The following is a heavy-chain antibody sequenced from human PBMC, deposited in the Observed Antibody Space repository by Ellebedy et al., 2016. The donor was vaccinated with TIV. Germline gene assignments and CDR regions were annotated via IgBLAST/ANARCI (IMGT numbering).Heavy chain of an antibody. D-gene: IGHD3-9*01. CDR2: INPNGGAT. CDR3: ARVTYDIFPTHPESVGWFDP. V-gene: IGHV1-2*02. CDR1: GYTFTDYY. J-gene: IGHJ5*02. Sequence: AASVKVSCKASGYTFTDYYMHWVRQAPGQGLEWMGWINPNGGATKYAQIFQGRVTMTRDTYINTAYMGLSRLTSDDTAIYYCARVTYDIFPTHPESVGWFDPWGQGTLVTVSS.